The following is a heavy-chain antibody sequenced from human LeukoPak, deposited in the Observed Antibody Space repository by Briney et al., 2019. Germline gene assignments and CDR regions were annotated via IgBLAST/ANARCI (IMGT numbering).Heavy chain of an antibody. D-gene: IGHD3-22*01. CDR1: GGTFSSYA. CDR3: ARGMYYYDSSGYNHFDY. CDR2: IIPIFGTA. V-gene: IGHV1-69*05. Sequence: GSSVKVSCKASGGTFSSYAISWVRQAPGQGLEWMGGIIPIFGTANYAQKFQGRVTITTDESTSTAYMELSSLRSEDTAVYYCARGMYYYDSSGYNHFDYWGQGTLVTVSS. J-gene: IGHJ4*02.